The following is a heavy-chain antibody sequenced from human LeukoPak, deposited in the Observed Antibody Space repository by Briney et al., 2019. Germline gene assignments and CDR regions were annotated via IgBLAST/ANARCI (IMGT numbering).Heavy chain of an antibody. D-gene: IGHD2-21*02. Sequence: ASVNVSCKASGYTFTSYDSNWVRQAPGQGLEWMGWMNPNSGNTGYAQKFQGRVTMTRNTSISTAYMELSSLRSEDTAVYYCASSCGGDCYYRAFDIWGQGTMVTVSS. J-gene: IGHJ3*02. CDR1: GYTFTSYD. V-gene: IGHV1-8*01. CDR2: MNPNSGNT. CDR3: ASSCGGDCYYRAFDI.